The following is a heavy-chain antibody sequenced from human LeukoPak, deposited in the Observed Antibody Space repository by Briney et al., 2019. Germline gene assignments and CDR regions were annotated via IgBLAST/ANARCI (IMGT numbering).Heavy chain of an antibody. Sequence: ASVKVSCKVSGYTLTELSMHWVRQAPGKGLEWRGGFDPEDGETIYAQKFQGRVTMTEDTSTDTAYMELSSLRSEDTAVYYCATTFPGIAKYYFDYWGQGTLVTVSS. D-gene: IGHD6-13*01. CDR2: FDPEDGET. CDR3: ATTFPGIAKYYFDY. V-gene: IGHV1-24*01. J-gene: IGHJ4*02. CDR1: GYTLTELS.